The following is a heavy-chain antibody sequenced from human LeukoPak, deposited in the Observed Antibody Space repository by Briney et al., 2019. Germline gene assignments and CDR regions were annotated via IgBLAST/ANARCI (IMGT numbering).Heavy chain of an antibody. CDR2: IYYSGST. D-gene: IGHD2-15*01. J-gene: IGHJ4*02. Sequence: SETLSLTCTVSGGSISSYYWSWIRQPPGKGLEWIGYIYYSGSTNYNPSLKSRVTISVDTSKNQFSLKLSSVTAADTAVYYCARGRHRGGSCYNYWGQGTLVTVSS. CDR1: GGSISSYY. V-gene: IGHV4-59*12. CDR3: ARGRHRGGSCYNY.